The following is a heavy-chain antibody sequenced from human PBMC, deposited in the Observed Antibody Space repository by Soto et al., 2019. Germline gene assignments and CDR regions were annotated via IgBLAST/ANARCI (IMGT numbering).Heavy chain of an antibody. D-gene: IGHD6-13*01. Sequence: PGGSLRLSCAASGFTFSSYSMNWVRQAPGKGLEWVSYISSSSSTIYYADSVKGRFTISRDNAKNSLYLQVNSLRDEDTAVYYCARLRQQLGDASLDYWGQGTLVTVSS. J-gene: IGHJ4*02. CDR2: ISSSSSTI. V-gene: IGHV3-48*02. CDR1: GFTFSSYS. CDR3: ARLRQQLGDASLDY.